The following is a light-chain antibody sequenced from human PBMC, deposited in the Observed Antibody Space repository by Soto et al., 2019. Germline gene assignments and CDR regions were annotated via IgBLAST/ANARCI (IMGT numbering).Light chain of an antibody. V-gene: IGKV3-15*01. CDR2: AAS. J-gene: IGKJ2*01. Sequence: EIVMTQSPATLSVSPGETATLSCRASQTLRNNLAWYQQKPGQAPRLLIYAASTRATGIPARFSGSGSGTKFTLTISNLQSEDFAVYFCHQYNNSPPDTFGQGTKLEIK. CDR1: QTLRNN. CDR3: HQYNNSPPDT.